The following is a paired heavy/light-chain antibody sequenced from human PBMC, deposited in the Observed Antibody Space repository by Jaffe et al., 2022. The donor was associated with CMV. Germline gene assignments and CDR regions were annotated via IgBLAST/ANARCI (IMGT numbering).Light chain of an antibody. CDR1: KLGDKY. Sequence: SYELTQPPSVSVSPGQTASITCSGDKLGDKYACWYQQKPGQSPVLVIYQDSKRPSGIPERFSGSNSGNTATLTISGTQAMDEADYYCQAWDSSTPVVFGGGTKLTVL. J-gene: IGLJ2*01. CDR2: QDS. V-gene: IGLV3-1*01. CDR3: QAWDSSTPVV.
Heavy chain of an antibody. CDR2: IYYSGST. Sequence: QLQLQESGPGLVKPSETLSLTCTVSGGSISSSSYYWGWIRQPPGKGLEWIGSIYYSGSTYYNPSLKSRVTISVDTSKNQFSLKLSSVTAADTAVYYCARHSPEVYGYSYASYYYYMDVWGKGTTVTVSS. CDR3: ARHSPEVYGYSYASYYYYMDV. J-gene: IGHJ6*03. D-gene: IGHD5-18*01. V-gene: IGHV4-39*01. CDR1: GGSISSSSYY.